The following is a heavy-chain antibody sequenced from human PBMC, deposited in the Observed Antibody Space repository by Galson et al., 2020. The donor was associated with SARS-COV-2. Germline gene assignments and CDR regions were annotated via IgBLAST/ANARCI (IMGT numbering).Heavy chain of an antibody. Sequence: GGSLRLSCAASGFTFSSYSMNWVRQAPGKGLEWVSSISSSSSYIYYADSVKGRFTISRDNAKNSLYLQMNSLRAEDTAVYYCARDRKASGYCSGGSCYSDYYYYGMDVWGQGTTVTVSS. CDR1: GFTFSSYS. J-gene: IGHJ6*02. V-gene: IGHV3-21*01. CDR2: ISSSSSYI. CDR3: ARDRKASGYCSGGSCYSDYYYYGMDV. D-gene: IGHD2-15*01.